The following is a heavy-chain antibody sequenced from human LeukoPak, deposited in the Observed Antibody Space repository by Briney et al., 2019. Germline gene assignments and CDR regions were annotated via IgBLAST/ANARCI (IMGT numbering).Heavy chain of an antibody. Sequence: SETLSLTCAVYGGSFSGYYWSWIRQPPGKGLEWIGEINHSGSTNYNPPLKSRVTISVDTSKNQFSLKLSSVTAADTAVYYCARGRGYYDSSGYLPSPFDYWGQGTLVTVSS. J-gene: IGHJ4*02. CDR2: INHSGST. D-gene: IGHD3-22*01. CDR1: GGSFSGYY. CDR3: ARGRGYYDSSGYLPSPFDY. V-gene: IGHV4-34*01.